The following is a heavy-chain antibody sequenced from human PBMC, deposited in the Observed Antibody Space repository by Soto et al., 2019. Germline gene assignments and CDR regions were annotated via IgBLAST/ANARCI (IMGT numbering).Heavy chain of an antibody. Sequence: GGCLRLSWVGAGLSFTGVYMTWVRLPPGTGLEPISSIYTGHTTFYVDPVKGRFTISRDDSRNTLYLQLNSLRAEDTAVYYCARELTAGYMDVWGKGTTVTVSS. CDR2: IYTGHTT. J-gene: IGHJ6*03. V-gene: IGHV3-66*01. CDR3: ARELTAGYMDV. D-gene: IGHD2-21*02. CDR1: GLSFTGVY.